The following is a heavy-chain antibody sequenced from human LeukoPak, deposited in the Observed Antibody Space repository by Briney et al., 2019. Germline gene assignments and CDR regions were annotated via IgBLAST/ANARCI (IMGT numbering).Heavy chain of an antibody. CDR1: GYTFTGYY. CDR2: INPNSGGT. V-gene: IGHV1-2*02. Sequence: ASVKVSCKASGYTFTGYYMHWVRQAPGQGLEWMGWINPNSGGTNYAQKFQGRVTMTRDTSISTAYMELSRLRSDDTAVYYCAREEVVAAGKGVDYWGQGTLVTVSS. J-gene: IGHJ4*02. CDR3: AREEVVAAGKGVDY. D-gene: IGHD6-13*01.